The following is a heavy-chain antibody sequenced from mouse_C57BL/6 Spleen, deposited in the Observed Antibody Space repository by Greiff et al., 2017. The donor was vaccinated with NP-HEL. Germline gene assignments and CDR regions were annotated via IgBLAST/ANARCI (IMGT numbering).Heavy chain of an antibody. CDR3: ARRIKRYYAMDY. CDR1: GYTFTSYW. V-gene: IGHV1-61*01. CDR2: IYPSDSET. Sequence: QVQLQQPGAELVRPGSSVKLSCKASGYTFTSYWMDWVKQRPGQGLEWIGNIYPSDSETHYNQKFKDKATLTVDKSSSTAYMQLSSLTSEDSAVYYCARRIKRYYAMDYWGQGTSVTVSS. J-gene: IGHJ4*01.